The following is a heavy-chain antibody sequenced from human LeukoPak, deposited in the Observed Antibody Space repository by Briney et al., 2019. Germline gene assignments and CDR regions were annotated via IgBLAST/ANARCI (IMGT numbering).Heavy chain of an antibody. J-gene: IGHJ5*02. CDR2: ISYDGSNK. CDR1: GFTFSSYA. Sequence: GGSLRLSCAASGFTFSSYAMHCVRQAPGKGLEWVAVISYDGSNKYYADSVKGRFTISRDNSKNTLYLQMNSLRAEDTAVYYCATDLTGTEGHWFDPWGQGTLVTVSS. V-gene: IGHV3-30-3*01. D-gene: IGHD1/OR15-1a*01. CDR3: ATDLTGTEGHWFDP.